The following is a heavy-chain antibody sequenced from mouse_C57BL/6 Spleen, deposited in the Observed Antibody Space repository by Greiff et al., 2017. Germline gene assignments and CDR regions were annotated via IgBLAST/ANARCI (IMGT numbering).Heavy chain of an antibody. J-gene: IGHJ2*01. CDR1: GYTFTSYW. CDR2: IDPSDSET. CDR3: ARSRDYYGSSLDY. D-gene: IGHD1-1*01. Sequence: QVQLQQPGAELVRPGSSVKLSCKASGYTFTSYWMHWVKQRPIQGLEWIGNIDPSDSETHYNQKFKDKATLTVDKSSSTAYMQLSSPTSEDSAVYYCARSRDYYGSSLDYWGQGTTLTVSS. V-gene: IGHV1-52*01.